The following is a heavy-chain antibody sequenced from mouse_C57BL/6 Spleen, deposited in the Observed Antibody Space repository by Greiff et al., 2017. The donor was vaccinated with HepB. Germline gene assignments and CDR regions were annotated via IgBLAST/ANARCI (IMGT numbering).Heavy chain of an antibody. CDR3: AREGYYGSYDY. CDR2: IYPGDGDT. V-gene: IGHV1-80*01. CDR1: GYAFSSYW. Sequence: VKLVESGAELVKPGASVKISCKASGYAFSSYWMNWVKQRPGKGLEWIGQIYPGDGDTNYNGKFKGKATLTADKSSSTAYMQLSSLTSEDSAVYFCAREGYYGSYDYWGQGTTLTVSS. D-gene: IGHD1-1*01. J-gene: IGHJ2*01.